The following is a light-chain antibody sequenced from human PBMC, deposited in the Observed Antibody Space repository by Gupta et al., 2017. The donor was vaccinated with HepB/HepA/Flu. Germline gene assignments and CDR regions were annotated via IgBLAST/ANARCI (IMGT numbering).Light chain of an antibody. Sequence: SSELTQDPAVSVALVQTIRITCHGDSLRKYYASWYQQKPGQAPVLVIYGENNRPSGIPDRFSGSRSGNTASLTITRAQAEDEADYYCNSRDSSGDHLVFGPGTKVTVL. CDR1: SLRKYY. V-gene: IGLV3-19*01. CDR3: NSRDSSGDHLV. CDR2: GEN. J-gene: IGLJ1*01.